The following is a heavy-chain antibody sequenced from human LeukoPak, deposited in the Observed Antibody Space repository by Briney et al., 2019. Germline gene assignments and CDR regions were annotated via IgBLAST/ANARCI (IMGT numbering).Heavy chain of an antibody. Sequence: PGGSLRLSCAASGFTVSNNHMNWVRQAPGKGLEWVSGISWNSGSIGYADSVKGRFTISRDNAKNSLYLQMNSLRAEDTAVYYCARDLRRGGGYSSSHWFDPWGQGTLVTVSS. CDR3: ARDLRRGGGYSSSHWFDP. D-gene: IGHD6-13*01. CDR1: GFTVSNNH. CDR2: ISWNSGSI. J-gene: IGHJ5*02. V-gene: IGHV3-48*04.